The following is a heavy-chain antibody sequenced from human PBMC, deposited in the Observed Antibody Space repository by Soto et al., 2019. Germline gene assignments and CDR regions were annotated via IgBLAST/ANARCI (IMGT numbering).Heavy chain of an antibody. J-gene: IGHJ4*02. CDR3: AREQIQLWLLADY. Sequence: QVQLVESGGGVVQPGRSLRLSCAASGFTFSSYAMHWVRQAPGKGREWVAVISYDGSNKYYADSVKGRFTISRDNSKNTLYLQMNSLRAEDTAVYYCAREQIQLWLLADYWGQGTLVTVSS. CDR2: ISYDGSNK. V-gene: IGHV3-30-3*01. D-gene: IGHD5-18*01. CDR1: GFTFSSYA.